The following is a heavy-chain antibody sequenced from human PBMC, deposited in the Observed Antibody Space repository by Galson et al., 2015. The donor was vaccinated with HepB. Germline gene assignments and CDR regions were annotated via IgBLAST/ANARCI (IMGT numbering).Heavy chain of an antibody. CDR2: IRSKAYGGTA. D-gene: IGHD1-26*01. J-gene: IGHJ4*02. CDR1: GFTFGDHA. Sequence: SLRLSCAASGFTFGDHAMSWVRQAPGKGLEWVGYIRSKAYGGTAEYATSVKGRFTISRDDSKSSTYLQMNSLKTEDTAIYYCTKNIDRGSQDYWGQRTLVTVSS. CDR3: TKNIDRGSQDY. V-gene: IGHV3-49*04.